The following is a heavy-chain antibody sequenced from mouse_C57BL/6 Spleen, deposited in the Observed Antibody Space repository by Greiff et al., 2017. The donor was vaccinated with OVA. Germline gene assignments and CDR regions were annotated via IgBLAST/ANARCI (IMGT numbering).Heavy chain of an antibody. D-gene: IGHD1-1*02. CDR1: GYAFTNYL. CDR3: ARGGLSLYAMDE. Sequence: QVQLQQSGAELVRPGTSVKVSCKASGYAFTNYLIEWVKQRPGQGLEWIGVINPGSGGTNYNEKFKGKATLTADKSSSTAYMQLSSLTSEDSAVYFCARGGLSLYAMDEWGQGTSVTGSS. J-gene: IGHJ4*01. V-gene: IGHV1-54*01. CDR2: INPGSGGT.